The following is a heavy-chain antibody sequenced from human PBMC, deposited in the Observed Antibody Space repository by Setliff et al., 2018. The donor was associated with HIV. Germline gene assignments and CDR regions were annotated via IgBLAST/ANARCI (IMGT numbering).Heavy chain of an antibody. CDR3: ARLVGPYFDFWSGFQVWFDP. CDR1: GGSIRSRDNY. Sequence: PSETLSLTCTVSGGSIRSRDNYWGWIRQPPGKGLEWIGHIYYSGTTYYNPSLKSRVSISVDASKNQFSLKLSSVTAADTAVYYCARLVGPYFDFWSGFQVWFDPWGQGTLVTVS. CDR2: IYYSGTT. V-gene: IGHV4-39*01. D-gene: IGHD3-3*01. J-gene: IGHJ5*02.